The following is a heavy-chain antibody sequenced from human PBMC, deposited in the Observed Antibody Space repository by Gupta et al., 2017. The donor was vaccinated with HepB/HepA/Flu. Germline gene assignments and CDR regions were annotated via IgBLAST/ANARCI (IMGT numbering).Heavy chain of an antibody. CDR3: ARDKTWIWGAFDS. J-gene: IGHJ3*02. V-gene: IGHV3-30-3*01. Sequence: QVQLVASGGGVVQPGRSLRPSCADSGFTFSSYAMHWVRQAPGKGLEWVAVISYDGSNKYYADSVKGRFTISRDNSKNTLYLQMNSLRAEDTAVYYCARDKTWIWGAFDSWGQGTMVTVSS. D-gene: IGHD5-12*01. CDR2: ISYDGSNK. CDR1: GFTFSSYA.